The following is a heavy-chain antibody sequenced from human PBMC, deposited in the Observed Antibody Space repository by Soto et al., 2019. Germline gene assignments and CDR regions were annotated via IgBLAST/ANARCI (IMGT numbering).Heavy chain of an antibody. V-gene: IGHV4-31*03. CDR2: IYYSGST. CDR1: GGSISSGGYY. CDR3: ARDGVYCSGGSCYTTGCFDP. Sequence: QVQLQESGPGLVKPSQTLSLTCTVSGGSISSGGYYWSWIRQHPGKGLVWIGYIYYSGSTYYNPSLKRRVTISVDTSKNQFSLKLSSVTAADTAVYYCARDGVYCSGGSCYTTGCFDPWGQGTLVTVSS. D-gene: IGHD2-15*01. J-gene: IGHJ5*02.